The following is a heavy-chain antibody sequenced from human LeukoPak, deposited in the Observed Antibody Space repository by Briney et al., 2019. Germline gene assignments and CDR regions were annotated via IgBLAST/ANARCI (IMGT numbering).Heavy chain of an antibody. V-gene: IGHV3-23*01. Sequence: GGSLRLSCAASGFTFSSYAMSWVRQAPGKGLEWVSAISGSGGSTYYADSVKGRFIISRDNSKNTLYLQMNSLRAEDTAVYYCAKMAAAGREIPLVDYWGQGTLVTVSS. CDR3: AKMAAAGREIPLVDY. D-gene: IGHD6-13*01. CDR2: ISGSGGST. J-gene: IGHJ4*02. CDR1: GFTFSSYA.